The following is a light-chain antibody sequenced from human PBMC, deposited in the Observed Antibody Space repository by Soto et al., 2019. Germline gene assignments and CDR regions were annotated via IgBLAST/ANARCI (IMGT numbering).Light chain of an antibody. CDR3: QQYYDWPIT. Sequence: EIVMTQSPATLSVSPGERVTLHCRASQSVTSNLAWYQHKPGQSPRLLIYRASARATGVPDRFSGSGSGTEFTLTISSLQSEDFAVYYCQQYYDWPITFGQGTRLEI. V-gene: IGKV3-15*01. CDR1: QSVTSN. J-gene: IGKJ5*01. CDR2: RAS.